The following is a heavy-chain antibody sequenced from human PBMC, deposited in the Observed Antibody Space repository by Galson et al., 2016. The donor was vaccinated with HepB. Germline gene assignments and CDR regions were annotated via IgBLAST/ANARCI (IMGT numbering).Heavy chain of an antibody. J-gene: IGHJ6*02. CDR2: IHSGSRT. Sequence: SLRLSCAASGITVSSSYMSWVRQAPGKGLEWVSGIHSGSRTHYAESVRGRFTISRDNSKNILNLQLNRLTVEDTALYYCARDRRGIFVLSHYYGLDVWGQGTTVTVSS. CDR1: GITVSSSY. V-gene: IGHV3-53*01. D-gene: IGHD2-15*01. CDR3: ARDRRGIFVLSHYYGLDV.